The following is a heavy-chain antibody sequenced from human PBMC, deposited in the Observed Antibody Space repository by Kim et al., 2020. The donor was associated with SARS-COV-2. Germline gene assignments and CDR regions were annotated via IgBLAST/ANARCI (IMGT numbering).Heavy chain of an antibody. Sequence: SETLSLTCTVSGGSISSYYWSWIRQPPGKGLEWIGYIYYSGSPNYNPSLKSRVTISVDTSKNQFSLKLSSVTAADTAVYYCARSSIHGGYSWNWFDPWGQGTLVTVSS. V-gene: IGHV4-59*13. D-gene: IGHD3-22*01. J-gene: IGHJ5*02. CDR3: ARSSIHGGYSWNWFDP. CDR1: GGSISSYY. CDR2: IYYSGSP.